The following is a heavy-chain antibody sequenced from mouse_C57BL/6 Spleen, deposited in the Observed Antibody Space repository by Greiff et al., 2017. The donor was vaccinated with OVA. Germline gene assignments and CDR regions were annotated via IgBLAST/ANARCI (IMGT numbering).Heavy chain of an antibody. CDR2: IYPGSGNT. D-gene: IGHD1-1*01. CDR3: ESGDDYYGYHWYFDD. Sequence: VKLQESGAELVRPGASVKLSCKASGYTFTDYYINWVKQRPGQGLEWIARIYPGSGNTYYNEKFKGKATLTAEKSSSTAYMQLSSLTSEDSAVYACESGDDYYGYHWYFDDWGKGTTVTVSS. CDR1: GYTFTDYY. J-gene: IGHJ1*03. V-gene: IGHV1-76*01.